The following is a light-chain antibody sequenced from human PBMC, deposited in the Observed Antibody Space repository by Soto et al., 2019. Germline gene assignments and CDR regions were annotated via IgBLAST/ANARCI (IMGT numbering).Light chain of an antibody. J-gene: IGKJ4*01. V-gene: IGKV1-5*01. CDR3: QRYNTPS. Sequence: DIPMTQSPSTLSASVGDTVTITCRASQNIFTWLAWYQHKPGKAPKLLMYDASILESGVPSRFSGSGSGTQFTLTISSLQSDDFGTYYCQRYNTPSFGGGTKVEIK. CDR2: DAS. CDR1: QNIFTW.